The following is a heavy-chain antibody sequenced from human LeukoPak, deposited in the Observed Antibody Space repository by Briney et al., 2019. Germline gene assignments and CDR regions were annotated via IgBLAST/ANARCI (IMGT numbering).Heavy chain of an antibody. Sequence: GGSLRLSRAASGFTFSSYAMSWVRQAPGKGLEWVGFIRSEAHDTTPQYGASVQGRFTISKDDSRRIAFLQMSSLKTEDTAVYYCSRAAGYDFILEYWGQGTLVTVSS. V-gene: IGHV3-49*04. D-gene: IGHD5-12*01. J-gene: IGHJ4*02. CDR2: IRSEAHDTTP. CDR1: GFTFSSYA. CDR3: SRAAGYDFILEY.